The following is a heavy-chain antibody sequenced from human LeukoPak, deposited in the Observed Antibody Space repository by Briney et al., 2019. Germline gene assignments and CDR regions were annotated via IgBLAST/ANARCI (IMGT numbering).Heavy chain of an antibody. CDR3: ARDRPGIAARNYYYYGMDV. D-gene: IGHD6-6*01. CDR1: GGTFTSYG. Sequence: ASVKVSCKASGGTFTSYGISWVRQAPGQGLEWMGWISAYNGNTNYAQKLQGRVTMTTDTSTSTAYMELRSLRSDDTAVYYCARDRPGIAARNYYYYGMDVWGQGTTVTVSS. V-gene: IGHV1-18*01. J-gene: IGHJ6*02. CDR2: ISAYNGNT.